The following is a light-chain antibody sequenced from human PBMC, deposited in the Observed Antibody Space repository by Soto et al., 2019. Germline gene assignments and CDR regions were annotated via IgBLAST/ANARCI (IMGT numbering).Light chain of an antibody. Sequence: DIKMNQSPSTLSASVGDRVAITCRASQGIRDDLGWYQQKPGKAPKLLIYAASSLQSGVPSRFSGSGSGTEFTLTISGLQPDDFATYYCQQYDNYPLTFGGGTKVDI. J-gene: IGKJ4*01. CDR3: QQYDNYPLT. CDR2: AAS. V-gene: IGKV1-17*01. CDR1: QGIRDD.